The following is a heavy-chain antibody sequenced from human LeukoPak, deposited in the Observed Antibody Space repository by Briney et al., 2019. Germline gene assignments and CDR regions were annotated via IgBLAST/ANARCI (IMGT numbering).Heavy chain of an antibody. CDR2: FHYSGST. J-gene: IGHJ4*02. CDR1: GGSISSSSYY. CDR3: ARRAFQGSSSWYLWRGYYFDY. Sequence: PSETLSLTCSVSGGSISSSSYYWGWIRQPPGKGLEWIGTFHYSGSTYYNPSLKSRVTISVNMSKNQFSLKLSSVTAADTAVYYCARRAFQGSSSWYLWRGYYFDYWGQGTLVTVSS. V-gene: IGHV4-39*07. D-gene: IGHD6-13*01.